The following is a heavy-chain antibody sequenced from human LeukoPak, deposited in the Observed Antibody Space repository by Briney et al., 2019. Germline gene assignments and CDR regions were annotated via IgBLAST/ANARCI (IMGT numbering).Heavy chain of an antibody. J-gene: IGHJ4*02. Sequence: PGGSLRLSCAASGFTFSSYSMNWVRQAPGKGLEWVSYISSSSSTIYHADSVKGRFTISRDNAKNSLYLQMNSLRAEDTAVYYCASEGYGDYGDYWGQGTLVTVSS. V-gene: IGHV3-48*01. CDR3: ASEGYGDYGDY. D-gene: IGHD4-17*01. CDR2: ISSSSSTI. CDR1: GFTFSSYS.